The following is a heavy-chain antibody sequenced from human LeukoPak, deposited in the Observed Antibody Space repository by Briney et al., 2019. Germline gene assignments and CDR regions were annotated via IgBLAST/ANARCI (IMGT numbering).Heavy chain of an antibody. V-gene: IGHV1-2*04. CDR3: ASKPSYSSGWHY. CDR1: GYTFTGYY. J-gene: IGHJ4*02. D-gene: IGHD6-19*01. CDR2: INPNSGGT. Sequence: ASVKVSCKASGYTFTGYYMHWVRQAPGQGLEWMGWINPNSGGTNYAQKFQGWVTMTRDTSISTAYMELSRLRSDDTAVYYCASKPSYSSGWHYWGQGTLVTVSS.